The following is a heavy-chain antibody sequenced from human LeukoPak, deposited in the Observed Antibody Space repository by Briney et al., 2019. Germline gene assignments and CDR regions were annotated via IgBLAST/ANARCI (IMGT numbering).Heavy chain of an antibody. CDR3: VKDLLQWYKFDS. Sequence: GGSLRLSCTASGFTFSSYGIHWVRQAPGKGLEWVSFVRDDGKNQYYADSVKGRFTVSRDNSNKTVSLQMHSLRREDTAVYYCVKDLLQWYKFDSWGQGTLVIVSS. CDR2: VRDDGKNQ. V-gene: IGHV3-30*02. J-gene: IGHJ4*02. CDR1: GFTFSSYG. D-gene: IGHD4-23*01.